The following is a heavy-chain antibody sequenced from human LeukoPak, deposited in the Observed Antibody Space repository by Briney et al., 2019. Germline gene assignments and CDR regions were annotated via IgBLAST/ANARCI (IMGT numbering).Heavy chain of an antibody. CDR1: GFTFSSYW. D-gene: IGHD6-13*01. Sequence: GGSLRLSCAASGFTFSSYWMSWVRQAPGKGLEWVANIKQDGSEKYYVDSVKGRFTISRDNAKNTLYLQMNSLRAEDTAIYFCATAKSGWYLVDTWGQGTMVTVSS. CDR2: IKQDGSEK. J-gene: IGHJ3*01. CDR3: ATAKSGWYLVDT. V-gene: IGHV3-7*03.